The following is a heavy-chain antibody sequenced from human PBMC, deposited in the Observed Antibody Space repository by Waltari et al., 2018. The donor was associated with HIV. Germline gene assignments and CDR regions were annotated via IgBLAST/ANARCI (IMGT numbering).Heavy chain of an antibody. CDR1: GYRFSSYG. CDR2: VTNYNGNT. V-gene: IGHV1-18*01. D-gene: IGHD3-22*01. Sequence: HVQLIQSGAEVKKPGASVKVSCKASGYRFSSYGITWVRQAPGHGLEWLGSVTNYNGNTYYAQSLQCRVSMTTDTYTNTAYMTLRSLRSDDTAIYFCVRSGYFDSSGSRNYHYYGMDVWGQGTTVTVSS. CDR3: VRSGYFDSSGSRNYHYYGMDV. J-gene: IGHJ6*02.